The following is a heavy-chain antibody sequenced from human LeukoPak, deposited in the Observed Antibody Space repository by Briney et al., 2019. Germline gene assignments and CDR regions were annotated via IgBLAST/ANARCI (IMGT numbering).Heavy chain of an antibody. CDR2: IIPIFGTA. CDR1: GGTFSSYA. J-gene: IGHJ5*02. CDR3: ARGVVPAAMVLNWFDP. Sequence: SVKVSCKASGGTFSSYAISWVRQAPGQGLEWMGGIIPIFGTANYAQKFQGRVTITADKSTSTAYMELSSLRSEDTAVYYCARGVVPAAMVLNWFDPWGQGTLVTVSS. V-gene: IGHV1-69*06. D-gene: IGHD2-2*01.